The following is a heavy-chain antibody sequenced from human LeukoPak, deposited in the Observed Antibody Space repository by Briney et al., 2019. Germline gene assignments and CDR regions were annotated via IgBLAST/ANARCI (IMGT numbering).Heavy chain of an antibody. Sequence: GGSLRLSCAASGFTFSSYAMSWVRQAPGKGLEWVSAISGSGGSTYYADSVKGRFTTSRDNSKNTLYLQMSSLRAEDTAVYYCAKRDRPCSGDCSAPYYFDYWGQGTLVTVSS. CDR2: ISGSGGST. J-gene: IGHJ4*02. D-gene: IGHD2-21*02. V-gene: IGHV3-23*01. CDR3: AKRDRPCSGDCSAPYYFDY. CDR1: GFTFSSYA.